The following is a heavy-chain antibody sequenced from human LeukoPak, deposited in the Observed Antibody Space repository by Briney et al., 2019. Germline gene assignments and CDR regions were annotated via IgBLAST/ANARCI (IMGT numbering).Heavy chain of an antibody. Sequence: SETLSLACAVSGYSISSGYYWGWIRQPPGKGLEWIGCISHSGSTYYNPSLKSRLTISLDTSKNQLSLKLTSVTAADTAVYYCARGMAAAADYWGQGTLVTVSS. CDR3: ARGMAAAADY. CDR1: GYSISSGYY. D-gene: IGHD6-13*01. CDR2: ISHSGST. V-gene: IGHV4-38-2*01. J-gene: IGHJ4*02.